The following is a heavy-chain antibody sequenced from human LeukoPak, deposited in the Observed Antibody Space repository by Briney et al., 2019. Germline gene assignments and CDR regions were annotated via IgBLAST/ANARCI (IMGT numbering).Heavy chain of an antibody. D-gene: IGHD2-2*01. J-gene: IGHJ4*02. CDR2: IYYSGST. CDR1: GGSISSSSYY. CDR3: ARVVPAATYFDY. Sequence: SETLSLTCTVSGGSISSSSYYWGWIRQPPGKGLEWIGSIYYSGSTYYNPSLKSRVTISVDTSKNQFSLKLSSVTAADTAVYYCARVVPAATYFDYWGQGTLVTVSS. V-gene: IGHV4-39*07.